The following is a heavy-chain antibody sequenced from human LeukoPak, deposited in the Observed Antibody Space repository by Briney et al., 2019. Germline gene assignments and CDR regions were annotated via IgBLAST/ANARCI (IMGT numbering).Heavy chain of an antibody. Sequence: PSETLSLTCTVSGGSISSYYWSWIRQPPGKGLEWIGYIYYSGSTNYNPSLKSRVTISVDTSKNQFSLKLSSVTAADTAVYYCARDDSSGYYWRAYGMDVWGQGTTVTVSS. D-gene: IGHD3-22*01. V-gene: IGHV4-59*01. CDR2: IYYSGST. CDR1: GGSISSYY. J-gene: IGHJ6*02. CDR3: ARDDSSGYYWRAYGMDV.